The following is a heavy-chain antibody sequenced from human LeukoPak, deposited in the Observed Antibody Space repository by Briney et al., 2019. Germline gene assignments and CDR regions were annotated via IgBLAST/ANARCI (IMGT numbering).Heavy chain of an antibody. V-gene: IGHV3-30*03. Sequence: GRSLRLSCAASGFTFSSNGMHWVRQAPGKGLEWVAVISYDGSNKYYADSVKGRFTISRDNSWNTLFLQMNSLRAEDTAVYYCARPTNPLLYYKGYYYYYSGMDVWGQGTTVTVSS. J-gene: IGHJ6*02. D-gene: IGHD2-8*01. CDR3: ARPTNPLLYYKGYYYYYSGMDV. CDR1: GFTFSSNG. CDR2: ISYDGSNK.